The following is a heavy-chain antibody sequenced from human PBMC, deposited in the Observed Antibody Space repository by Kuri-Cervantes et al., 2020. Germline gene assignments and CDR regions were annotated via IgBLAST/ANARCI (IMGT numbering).Heavy chain of an antibody. CDR1: GFTFSSYW. J-gene: IGHJ6*02. CDR2: IKQDGSEK. CDR3: ARDRQQLVDGMDV. D-gene: IGHD6-13*01. V-gene: IGHV3-7*01. Sequence: GGSLRLSCAASGFTFSSYWMSWVRQAPGKGLEWVANIKQDGSEKYYVDSVKGRFTISRDNAKNSLYLQMNSLRAEDTAVYYCARDRQQLVDGMDVWGQGTTVTVSS.